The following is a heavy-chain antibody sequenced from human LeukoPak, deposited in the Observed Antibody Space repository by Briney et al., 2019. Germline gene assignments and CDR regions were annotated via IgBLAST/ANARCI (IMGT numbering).Heavy chain of an antibody. CDR2: INPSGGST. D-gene: IGHD2-21*02. CDR3: ARGDIVVVTAIRGWFDP. CDR1: GYTFTSYY. V-gene: IGHV1-46*01. J-gene: IGHJ5*02. Sequence: ASVKVSCKASGYTFTSYYMHWVRQAPGQGLEWMGIINPSGGSTSYAQKFQGRVTMTRDTSTSTVYMELSSLRSEDTAVYYCARGDIVVVTAIRGWFDPWGQGTLVTVSS.